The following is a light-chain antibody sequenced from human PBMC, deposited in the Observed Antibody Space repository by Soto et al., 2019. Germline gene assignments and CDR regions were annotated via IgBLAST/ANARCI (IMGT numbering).Light chain of an antibody. CDR2: EVS. CDR3: SSYTSSSTYV. Sequence: QSVLTQPASVSGSPGQSITISCTGSSTDVGGYNYVSWYQQHPGKAPKVMIYEVSNRPSGVSNRFSGSKSGNTDSLTISGLQAEDEADYYCSSYTSSSTYVFGTGTKVTVL. CDR1: STDVGGYNY. J-gene: IGLJ1*01. V-gene: IGLV2-14*01.